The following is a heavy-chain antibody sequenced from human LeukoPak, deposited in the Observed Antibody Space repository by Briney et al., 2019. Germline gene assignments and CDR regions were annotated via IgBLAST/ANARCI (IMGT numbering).Heavy chain of an antibody. D-gene: IGHD6-13*01. J-gene: IGHJ1*01. CDR3: ARENEAGYSGNGPSQH. V-gene: IGHV3-21*01. CDR1: GFTFSSYS. Sequence: GGSLRLSCAASGFTFSSYSMNWVRQAPGKGLEWVSSISSSSSYIYYADSVKGRFTISRDNAKNSLYLQMNSLRAEDTAVYYCARENEAGYSGNGPSQHWGQGTLVTVSS. CDR2: ISSSSSYI.